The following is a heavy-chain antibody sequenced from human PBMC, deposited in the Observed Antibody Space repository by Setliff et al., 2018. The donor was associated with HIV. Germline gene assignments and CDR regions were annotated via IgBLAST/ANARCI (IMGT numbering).Heavy chain of an antibody. CDR2: INPKSGGT. D-gene: IGHD1-7*01. J-gene: IGHJ6*04. CDR1: GYTFTDYY. V-gene: IGHV1-2*06. Sequence: ASVKVSCKASGYTFTDYYIHWVRQAPGQGLEWMGRINPKSGGTNYVQKFQGRVTMTRDTSINTAYLELSRLGSDDTAVYYCAKDRTGTGTTLHVWGKGTTVTVSS. CDR3: AKDRTGTGTTLHV.